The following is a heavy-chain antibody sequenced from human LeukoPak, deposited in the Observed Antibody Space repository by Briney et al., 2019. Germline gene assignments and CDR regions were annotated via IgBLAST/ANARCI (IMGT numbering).Heavy chain of an antibody. Sequence: GGSLRLSCAASGFTFDDYAMHWVRQAPGKGLEWVSLISGDGGSTHYADSVKGRFTISRDNSKNSLYLQMDSLRTEDTALYYCAKDDSSGYYYLDYWGQGTLVTVSS. J-gene: IGHJ4*02. CDR1: GFTFDDYA. D-gene: IGHD3-22*01. CDR2: ISGDGGST. CDR3: AKDDSSGYYYLDY. V-gene: IGHV3-43*02.